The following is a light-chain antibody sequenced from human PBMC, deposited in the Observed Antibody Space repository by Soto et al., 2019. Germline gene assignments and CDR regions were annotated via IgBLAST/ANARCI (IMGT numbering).Light chain of an antibody. CDR3: QQFGSDVT. Sequence: EIVMTQAPATPSVSPGERVTLSRRASQSVSSSYLAWYQQKPGQAPRLLIYGASSRATGIPDRFSGSGSGTDFTLTISRLEPKDFAVYYCQQFGSDVTFGQGTKVDIK. CDR2: GAS. J-gene: IGKJ1*01. CDR1: QSVSSSY. V-gene: IGKV3-20*01.